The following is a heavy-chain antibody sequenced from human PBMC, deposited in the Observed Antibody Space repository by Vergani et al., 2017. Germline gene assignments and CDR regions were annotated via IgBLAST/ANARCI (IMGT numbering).Heavy chain of an antibody. D-gene: IGHD3-3*01. V-gene: IGHV4-61*02. CDR2: IYTSGST. CDR1: GGSISSGSYY. Sequence: QVQLQESGPGLVKPSQTLSLTCTVSGGSISSGSYYWSWIRQPAGKGLEWIGRIYTSGSTNYNPSLKSRVTISVDPSKNQFSLKLSSVTAADTAVYYCARVYYDFWSGYYPYGMDVWGQGTTVTVSS. CDR3: ARVYYDFWSGYYPYGMDV. J-gene: IGHJ6*02.